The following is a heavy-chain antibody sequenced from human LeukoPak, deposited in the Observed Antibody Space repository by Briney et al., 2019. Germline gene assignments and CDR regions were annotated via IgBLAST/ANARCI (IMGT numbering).Heavy chain of an antibody. CDR1: GFTFSSYW. CDR3: ARVAPLYYDILTGYYTRLGAFDI. V-gene: IGHV3-7*03. J-gene: IGHJ3*02. CDR2: IKQDGSER. D-gene: IGHD3-9*01. Sequence: PGGSLRLSCAASGFTFSSYWMSWVRQAPGKGLEGVATIKQDGSERYYVDSVKGRFTLSRDNAKNSLYLQMNSLRAEDTAVYYCARVAPLYYDILTGYYTRLGAFDIWGQGTMVTVSS.